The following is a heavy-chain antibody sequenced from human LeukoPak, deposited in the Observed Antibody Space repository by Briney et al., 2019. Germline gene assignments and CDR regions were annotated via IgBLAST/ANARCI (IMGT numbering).Heavy chain of an antibody. D-gene: IGHD6-13*01. V-gene: IGHV4-59*08. Sequence: SETLSLPCTVSGGSITPYYWNWLRQPPGKGLEWIGYITYSGITNYSPSLKSRVTMSLDTSKNQFSLNLTSVTAADTAVYFCARPGIAATGAFDCWGQGTLVTVSS. CDR3: ARPGIAATGAFDC. J-gene: IGHJ4*02. CDR1: GGSITPYY. CDR2: ITYSGIT.